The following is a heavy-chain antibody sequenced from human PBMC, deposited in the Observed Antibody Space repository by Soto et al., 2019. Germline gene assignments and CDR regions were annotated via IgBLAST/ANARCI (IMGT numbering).Heavy chain of an antibody. V-gene: IGHV3-9*01. CDR1: GFTFDDYA. CDR2: ISWNSGSI. D-gene: IGHD5-18*01. Sequence: EVPLVESGGGLVQPGRSLRLSCAASGFTFDDYAMHWVRQAPGKGLEWVSGISWNSGSIGYADSVKGRFTISRDNAKNSLYLKMNSLRAEDTALYYCAKAVGSYGNFDYWGQGTLVTVSS. J-gene: IGHJ4*02. CDR3: AKAVGSYGNFDY.